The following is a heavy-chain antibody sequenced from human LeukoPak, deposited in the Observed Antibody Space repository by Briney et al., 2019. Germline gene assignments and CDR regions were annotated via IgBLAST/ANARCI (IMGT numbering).Heavy chain of an antibody. D-gene: IGHD2-15*01. CDR3: TKTKGYCSGGSCSNFDY. V-gene: IGHV3-30*18. CDR2: ISSDGSNK. CDR1: GFTFSNYV. J-gene: IGHJ4*02. Sequence: GGSLRLSCAPSGFTFSNYVMHWVRQAPGKGLEWVAVISSDGSNKYYADSVKGRFTIPRDNSKNTLYLQMNSLRAEDTAIYYCTKTKGYCSGGSCSNFDYWGQGTLVTVSS.